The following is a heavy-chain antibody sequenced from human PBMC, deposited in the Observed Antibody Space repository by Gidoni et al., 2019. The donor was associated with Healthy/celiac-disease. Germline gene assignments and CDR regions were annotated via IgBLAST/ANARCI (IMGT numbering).Heavy chain of an antibody. Sequence: QVQLQESGPGLVKPSEPLSLPCTVSGGSIGSYYCSWIRQPAGKGLEWIGRIYTSGSTNSNPPLKRRVTMSVDTSKNQFFLKLSSVTAADTAVYYCARVIMYYYDSSGFYPIVWYFDLWGRGTLVTVSS. CDR3: ARVIMYYYDSSGFYPIVWYFDL. J-gene: IGHJ2*01. V-gene: IGHV4-4*07. D-gene: IGHD3-22*01. CDR1: GGSIGSYY. CDR2: IYTSGST.